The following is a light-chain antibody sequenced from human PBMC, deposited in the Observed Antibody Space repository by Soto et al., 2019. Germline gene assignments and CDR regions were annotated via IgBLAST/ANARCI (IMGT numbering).Light chain of an antibody. Sequence: QSVLTQPASVSGSPGQSITISCTGTSNDVGAYNYVSWCQHHPGKAPNLIIFEVTNRPSGVSDRFSGSLSGNTASLTISGLLPEDESDYFCSSYTTTGTHVFGTGTKLTVL. J-gene: IGLJ1*01. CDR2: EVT. V-gene: IGLV2-14*01. CDR3: SSYTTTGTHV. CDR1: SNDVGAYNY.